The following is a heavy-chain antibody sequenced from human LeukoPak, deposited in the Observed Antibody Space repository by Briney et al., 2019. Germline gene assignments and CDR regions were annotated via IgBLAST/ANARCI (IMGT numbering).Heavy chain of an antibody. CDR3: ARGGSWAKAFDI. D-gene: IGHD1-26*01. J-gene: IGHJ3*02. Sequence: SQTLSLTCTVSGGSISSYYWSWIRQSPGKGLEWIGYIYYSGSTNYNPSLKSRVTISVDTSKNQFSLKLSSVTAADTAVYYCARGGSWAKAFDIWGQGTMVTVSS. CDR1: GGSISSYY. CDR2: IYYSGST. V-gene: IGHV4-59*01.